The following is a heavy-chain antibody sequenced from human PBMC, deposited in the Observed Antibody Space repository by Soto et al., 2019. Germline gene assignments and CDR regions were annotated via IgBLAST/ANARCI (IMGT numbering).Heavy chain of an antibody. J-gene: IGHJ6*02. V-gene: IGHV3-23*01. CDR3: AKYGDIVVVGGMDV. D-gene: IGHD2-2*01. CDR2: ISGSGGST. Sequence: PGGSLRLSCAASGFTFSSYAMSWVRQAPGKGLEWVSAISGSGGSTYYADSVKGRFTISRDNSKNTLYLQMNNLRAEDTAVYYCAKYGDIVVVGGMDVWGQGTTVTVSS. CDR1: GFTFSSYA.